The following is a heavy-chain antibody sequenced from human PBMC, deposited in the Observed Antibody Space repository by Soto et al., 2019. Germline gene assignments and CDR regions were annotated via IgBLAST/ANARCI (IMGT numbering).Heavy chain of an antibody. V-gene: IGHV3-74*01. D-gene: IGHD6-19*01. CDR2: INTDGSGT. CDR1: GFTFSSYW. Sequence: RGGSLRLSCAASGFTFSSYWMFWVRQAPGKGLVWVSRINTDGSGTNYADSVKGRFTISRDNAKNTVYLQLNSLRAEDTAVYYCARPYSSRWYYFDSWGQGTLVTVS. CDR3: ARPYSSRWYYFDS. J-gene: IGHJ4*02.